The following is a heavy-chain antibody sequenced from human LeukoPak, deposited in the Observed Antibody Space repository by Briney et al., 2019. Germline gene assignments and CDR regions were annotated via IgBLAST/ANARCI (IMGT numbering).Heavy chain of an antibody. J-gene: IGHJ3*02. V-gene: IGHV3-21*01. CDR2: IRISSSYI. D-gene: IGHD1-26*01. CDR3: ARALPSPLYSGSYADAFDI. Sequence: GRSLRLSCAASGLTFSSYSTNWVRPAPGKGLGWVSSIRISSSYIYYAASVKGRFTISRDNAKNSLYLQMNSLRAEDTAVYYCARALPSPLYSGSYADAFDIWGQGTMVTVPS. CDR1: GLTFSSYS.